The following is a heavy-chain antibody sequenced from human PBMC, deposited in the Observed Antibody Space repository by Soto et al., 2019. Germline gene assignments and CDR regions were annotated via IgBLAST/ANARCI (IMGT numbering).Heavy chain of an antibody. CDR3: ATFLSTTSPDV. D-gene: IGHD2-2*01. CDR1: GASVSSKSAS. CDR2: TYYRSKWYN. J-gene: IGHJ6*02. V-gene: IGHV6-1*01. Sequence: SQTLSLTCAISGASVSSKSASWNLIRQSPSRGLEWLGRTYYRSKWYNDYAVSVKSRITINPDTSKNQFSLQLNSVTPEDTAVYYCATFLSTTSPDVWGQGTTVTVYS.